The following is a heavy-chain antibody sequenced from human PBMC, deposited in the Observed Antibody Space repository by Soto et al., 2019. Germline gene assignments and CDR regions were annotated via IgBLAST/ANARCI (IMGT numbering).Heavy chain of an antibody. CDR3: ARVQSFSGSWYGEAVADGWFDP. Sequence: SLTCTVSGGSISSYYWSWIRQPPGKGLEWIGYIYYSGSTNYNPSLKRRVTISVDTSKNQFSLKLSSVTAADTAVYYCARVQSFSGSWYGEAVADGWFDPWGQGTLVTVSS. CDR2: IYYSGST. D-gene: IGHD6-13*01. CDR1: GGSISSYY. V-gene: IGHV4-59*01. J-gene: IGHJ5*02.